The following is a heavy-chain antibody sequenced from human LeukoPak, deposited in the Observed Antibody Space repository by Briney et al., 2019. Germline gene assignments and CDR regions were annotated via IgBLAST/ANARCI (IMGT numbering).Heavy chain of an antibody. V-gene: IGHV3-43*02. CDR1: GFTFSSYA. D-gene: IGHD6-13*01. Sequence: PGGSLRLSCAASGFTFSSYAMSWVRQAPGKGLEWVSLISWDGGSTYYADSVKGRFTISRDNSKNSLYLQMNSLRTEDTALYYCAKDIGAAAGTGPFLLDYWGQGTLVTVSS. CDR2: ISWDGGST. CDR3: AKDIGAAAGTGPFLLDY. J-gene: IGHJ4*02.